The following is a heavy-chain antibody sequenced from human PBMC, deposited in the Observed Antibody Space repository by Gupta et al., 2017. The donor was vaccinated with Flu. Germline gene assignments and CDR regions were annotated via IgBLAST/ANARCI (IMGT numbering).Heavy chain of an antibody. CDR3: ARNYYDRTRFGY. J-gene: IGHJ4*02. Sequence: QVQLVQSGAEVKKPGASVKISCKASGYTFTRYDINWVRQATGQGLEWMGWMNPNSGNTGYAQKFQGRVTMTRNTSISTAYMELSSLRSEDTAVYYCARNYYDRTRFGYWGQGTLVTVSS. CDR2: MNPNSGNT. CDR1: GYTFTRYD. D-gene: IGHD3-22*01. V-gene: IGHV1-8*01.